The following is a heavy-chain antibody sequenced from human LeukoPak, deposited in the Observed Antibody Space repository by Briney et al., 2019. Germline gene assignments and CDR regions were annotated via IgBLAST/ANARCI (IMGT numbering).Heavy chain of an antibody. J-gene: IGHJ3*02. CDR2: ISYDGSNK. CDR3: AKECGGDFYPPAHDAFDI. D-gene: IGHD2-21*02. V-gene: IGHV3-30*18. CDR1: GFTFSSYG. Sequence: PGGSLRLSCAASGFTFSSYGMHWVRQTPGKGLGWGAVISYDGSNKYYADSVKGRFTISRDNSKNSLYLQMNSLRAEDTAVYYCAKECGGDFYPPAHDAFDIWGQGTMVTVSS.